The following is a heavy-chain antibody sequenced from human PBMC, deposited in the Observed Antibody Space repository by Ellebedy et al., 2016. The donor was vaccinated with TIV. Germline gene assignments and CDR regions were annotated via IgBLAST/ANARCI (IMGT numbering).Heavy chain of an antibody. CDR2: IWYDGSYK. CDR3: VRAPRGQYYFDY. D-gene: IGHD5-12*01. CDR1: GFTFSDYG. V-gene: IGHV3-33*01. Sequence: GESLKISXAASGFTFSDYGMHWVRQAPGKGLEWVAVIWYDGSYKYYADSLKGRFTISRDNSKNTLDLEMNSLRAEDTAVYYCVRAPRGQYYFDYWGQGTLVTVSS. J-gene: IGHJ4*02.